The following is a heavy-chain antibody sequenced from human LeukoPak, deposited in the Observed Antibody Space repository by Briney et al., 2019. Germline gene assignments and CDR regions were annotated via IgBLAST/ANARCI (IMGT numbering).Heavy chain of an antibody. Sequence: ASVKVSCKASGYTFTTYNINWVRQAPGQGLEWMGWISGYNGNTNYAQKLQGRVTMTTDTSTSTAYMELRSLKSDDTAVYYCARDMDSGPDFFDYWGLGTLVTVSS. CDR1: GYTFTTYN. CDR3: ARDMDSGPDFFDY. D-gene: IGHD1-26*01. V-gene: IGHV1-18*01. J-gene: IGHJ4*02. CDR2: ISGYNGNT.